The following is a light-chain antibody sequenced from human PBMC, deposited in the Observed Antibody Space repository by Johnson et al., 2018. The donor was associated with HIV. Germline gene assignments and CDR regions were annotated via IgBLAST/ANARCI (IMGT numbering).Light chain of an antibody. Sequence: QSVLTQPPSVSAAPGQKVTISCSGTSSNIGNYFVCWYQQLPGAAPRLLIYENNKRPSGIPDRFSGSKSDTSATRGITGLQTGDEADYYCGTWDSSLSSVYVFGTGTKVTVL. J-gene: IGLJ1*01. CDR3: GTWDSSLSSVYV. V-gene: IGLV1-51*02. CDR1: SSNIGNYF. CDR2: ENN.